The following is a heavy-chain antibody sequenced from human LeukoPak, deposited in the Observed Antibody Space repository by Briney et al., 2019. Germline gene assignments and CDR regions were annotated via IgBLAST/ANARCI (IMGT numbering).Heavy chain of an antibody. J-gene: IGHJ5*02. Sequence: ASVKVSCKASGYTFTGYYMHWVRQAPGQGLEWMGWINPNSGGTNYARKFQGRVTMTRDTSISTAYMELSRLRSDDTAVFYCARGGGGYSYGFTSWGQGTLVTVSS. D-gene: IGHD5-18*01. CDR3: ARGGGGYSYGFTS. CDR1: GYTFTGYY. V-gene: IGHV1-2*02. CDR2: INPNSGGT.